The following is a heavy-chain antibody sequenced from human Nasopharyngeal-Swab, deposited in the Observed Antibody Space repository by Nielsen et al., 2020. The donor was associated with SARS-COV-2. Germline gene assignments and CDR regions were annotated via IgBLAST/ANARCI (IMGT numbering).Heavy chain of an antibody. CDR2: ISAYNGNT. J-gene: IGHJ6*03. D-gene: IGHD4-17*01. CDR1: GYTFTSYG. Sequence: ASVRVSCKASGYTFTSYGISWVRQAPGQGLEWMGWISAYNGNTNYAQKLQGRVTMTTDTSTSTAYMELRSLRSDDTAVYYCARDGDESLYYYYYMDVWGKGTTVTVSS. V-gene: IGHV1-18*01. CDR3: ARDGDESLYYYYYMDV.